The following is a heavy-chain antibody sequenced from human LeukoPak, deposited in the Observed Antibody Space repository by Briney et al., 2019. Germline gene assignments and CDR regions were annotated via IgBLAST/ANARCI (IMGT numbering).Heavy chain of an antibody. CDR2: IYHSGST. V-gene: IGHV4-4*02. J-gene: IGHJ4*02. CDR3: ARAEGSAEDFDY. Sequence: SETLSLTCAVSGGSISSSNWWSWVRQPPGKGLEWIGEIYHSGSTNYNPSLKSRVTISVDKSKNRFSLKLSSVTAADTAVYYCARAEGSAEDFDYWGQGTLVTVSS. D-gene: IGHD6-25*01. CDR1: GGSISSSNW.